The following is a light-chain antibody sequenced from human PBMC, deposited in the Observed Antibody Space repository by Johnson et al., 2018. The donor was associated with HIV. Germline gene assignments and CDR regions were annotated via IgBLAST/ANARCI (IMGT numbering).Light chain of an antibody. CDR2: DNN. J-gene: IGLJ1*01. V-gene: IGLV1-51*01. CDR3: GTWDSTLSDHHDV. CDR1: SSNIGNNY. Sequence: QSVLTQPPSVSAAPGQKVTISCSGSSSNIGNNYVSWYQQLPGTAPKLLIYDNNKPPSGIPDRFYGSKSGTSATLGITGLQTGDEADYYCGTWDSTLSDHHDVIGSGDKVTV.